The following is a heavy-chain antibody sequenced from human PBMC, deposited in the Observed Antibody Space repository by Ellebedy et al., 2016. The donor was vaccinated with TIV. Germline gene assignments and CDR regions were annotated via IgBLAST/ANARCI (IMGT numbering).Heavy chain of an antibody. J-gene: IGHJ6*03. CDR2: IYTGGNI. CDR3: ARDIVVVPAPYHYYMDV. CDR1: GGSVSGYY. Sequence: SETLSLXXAVSGGSVSGYYWSWIRQPAGKGLEWIGRIYTGGNIDSNSSLKSRVTMSLDTSKNQFSLKLRSVTAADTAMYFCARDIVVVPAPYHYYMDVWGKGITVTVS. V-gene: IGHV4-4*07. D-gene: IGHD2-2*01.